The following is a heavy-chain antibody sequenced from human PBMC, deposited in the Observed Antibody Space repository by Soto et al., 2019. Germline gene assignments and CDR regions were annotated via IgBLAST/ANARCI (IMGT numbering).Heavy chain of an antibody. CDR1: GGSISSYY. V-gene: IGHV4-59*01. CDR2: IYYSGGT. J-gene: IGHJ6*02. D-gene: IGHD3-10*01. Sequence: PSETLSLTCTVSGGSISSYYWSWIRQPPGKGLEWIGYIYYSGGTNYNPSLKSRVTISVDTSKNQFSLKLSSVTAADTAVYYCARALFYYGSGSYKDYYGMDVWGQRTTVTVSS. CDR3: ARALFYYGSGSYKDYYGMDV.